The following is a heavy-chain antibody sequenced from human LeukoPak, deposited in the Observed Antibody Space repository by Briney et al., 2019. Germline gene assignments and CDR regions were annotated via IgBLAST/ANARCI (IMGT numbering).Heavy chain of an antibody. CDR2: FYYSGST. V-gene: IGHV4-39*01. CDR1: GGSISSSSYY. J-gene: IGHJ5*02. CDR3: ARGQRTSGSITGTTFRFDP. D-gene: IGHD1-7*01. Sequence: TSETLSLTCTVSGGSISSSSYYWGWIRQPPGKGLEWIGSFYYSGSTYYNSSLKSRVTISADTSKNQFSLKLSSVTAADTAVYYCARGQRTSGSITGTTFRFDPWGQGTLVTVSS.